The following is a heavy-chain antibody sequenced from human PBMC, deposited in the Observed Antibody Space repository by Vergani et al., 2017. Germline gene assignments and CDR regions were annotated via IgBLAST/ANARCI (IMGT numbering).Heavy chain of an antibody. D-gene: IGHD4-23*01. CDR2: IRYDGSNK. CDR3: AKDRYGGNSMDYFDY. Sequence: QVQLVESGGGVVQPGGSLRLSCAASGFTFSSYGMNWVRRDPGKGLEGVEFIRYDGSNKYNADSVKGRFTISRDNSKNTLYLQMNSLRAEDTAVYYCAKDRYGGNSMDYFDYWGQGTLVTVSS. V-gene: IGHV3-30*02. CDR1: GFTFSSYG. J-gene: IGHJ4*02.